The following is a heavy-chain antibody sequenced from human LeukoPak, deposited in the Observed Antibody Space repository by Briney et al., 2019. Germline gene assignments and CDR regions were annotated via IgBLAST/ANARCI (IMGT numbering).Heavy chain of an antibody. CDR1: GFTFSSYT. Sequence: GGSLRLSCAASGFTFSSYTMNWVRQAPGKGLEWISYISSGSRTIYYADFVKGRFTFSRDNSKNSLYLQMRSLRDEDTAVYYCARESISGHRDFDNWGQGTLVTVS. D-gene: IGHD1-26*01. CDR2: ISSGSRTI. J-gene: IGHJ4*02. V-gene: IGHV3-48*02. CDR3: ARESISGHRDFDN.